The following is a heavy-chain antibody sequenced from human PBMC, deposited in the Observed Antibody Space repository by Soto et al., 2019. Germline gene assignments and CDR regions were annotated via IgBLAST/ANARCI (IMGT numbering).Heavy chain of an antibody. CDR3: ARAGINDYGDYVDYYYYMDV. J-gene: IGHJ6*03. CDR1: GGSISSYY. Sequence: SETLSLTCTVSGGSISSYYWSWIRQPPGKGLEWIGYIYYSGSTNYNPSLKSRVTISVDTSKNQFSLKLSSVTAADTAVYYCARAGINDYGDYVDYYYYMDVWGKGTTVTVSS. V-gene: IGHV4-59*01. D-gene: IGHD4-17*01. CDR2: IYYSGST.